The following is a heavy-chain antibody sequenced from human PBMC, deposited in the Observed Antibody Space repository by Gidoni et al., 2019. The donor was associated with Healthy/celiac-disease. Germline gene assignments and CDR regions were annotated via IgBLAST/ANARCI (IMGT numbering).Heavy chain of an antibody. CDR1: GYTFTSYG. J-gene: IGHJ4*02. V-gene: IGHV1-18*01. CDR2: ISAYNGNT. D-gene: IGHD3-3*01. CDR3: ARGGTYYDFWSGVTNYNWNDGPIDY. Sequence: QVQLVQSGAEVKKPGASVKVSCKASGYTFTSYGIRWVRHAPGQGLEWMGWISAYNGNTNYAQKLQGRVTTTTDTSTSTAYMELRSLRSDDTAVYYCARGGTYYDFWSGVTNYNWNDGPIDYWGQGTLVTVSS.